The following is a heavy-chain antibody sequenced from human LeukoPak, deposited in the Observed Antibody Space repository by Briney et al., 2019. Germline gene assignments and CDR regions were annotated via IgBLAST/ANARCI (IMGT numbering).Heavy chain of an antibody. CDR2: INPNSGGT. CDR3: ARDPYDFWSGYHYGPYYFDY. D-gene: IGHD3-3*01. CDR1: GYAFTGYY. J-gene: IGHJ4*02. V-gene: IGHV1-2*02. Sequence: ASVKVSCKASGYAFTGYYMHWVRQAPGRGLEWMGWINPNSGGTNYAQKFQGRVTMTRDTSISTAYMELSRLRSDDTAVYYCARDPYDFWSGYHYGPYYFDYWGQGTLVTVSS.